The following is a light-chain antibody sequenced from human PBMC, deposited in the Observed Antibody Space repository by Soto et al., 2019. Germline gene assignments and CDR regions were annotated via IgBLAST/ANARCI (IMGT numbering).Light chain of an antibody. CDR3: QQYYSYPRT. Sequence: AIRMTQSPSSLSASTGDRVTITCRASQGISSYLAWYQQKPGKAPKLLIYAASTLQSGVPSRFSGSGSGTDFTLTVSCLQSDDCATYYCQQYYSYPRTFGQGTKVEIK. V-gene: IGKV1-8*01. J-gene: IGKJ1*01. CDR2: AAS. CDR1: QGISSY.